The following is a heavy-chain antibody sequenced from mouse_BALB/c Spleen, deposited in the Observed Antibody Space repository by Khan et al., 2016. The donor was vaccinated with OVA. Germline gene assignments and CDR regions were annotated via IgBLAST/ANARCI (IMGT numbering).Heavy chain of an antibody. J-gene: IGHJ2*01. Sequence: EVKLVESGPELEKPGASVKISCKASGYSFTGYNMNWVKQSNGKSLELIGNIDPYYGGATYNQKFKGKATLTVDKSSSTAYMQLRSLTSEDSAVYYCTRGYCNYVRYYFDYWGQGTTLTVSS. CDR1: GYSFTGYN. V-gene: IGHV1-39*01. CDR3: TRGYCNYVRYYFDY. D-gene: IGHD2-10*02. CDR2: IDPYYGGA.